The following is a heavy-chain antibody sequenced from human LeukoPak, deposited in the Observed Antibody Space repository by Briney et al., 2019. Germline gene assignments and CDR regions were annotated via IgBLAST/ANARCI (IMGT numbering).Heavy chain of an antibody. V-gene: IGHV1-8*03. D-gene: IGHD3-22*01. CDR3: ARGPTYYYDSSGYYYGGYFDY. Sequence: ASVKVSCKASGGTFSSYAISWVRQAPGQGLEWMGWMNPNSGNTGYAQKFQGRVTITRNTSISTAYMELSSLRSEDTAVHYCARGPTYYYDSSGYYYGGYFDYWGQGTLVTVSS. CDR1: GGTFSSYA. CDR2: MNPNSGNT. J-gene: IGHJ4*02.